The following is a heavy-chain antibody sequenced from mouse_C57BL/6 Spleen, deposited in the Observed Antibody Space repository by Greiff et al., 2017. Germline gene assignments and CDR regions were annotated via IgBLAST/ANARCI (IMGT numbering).Heavy chain of an antibody. CDR1: GYTFTDYN. Sequence: EVQLQQSGPELVKPGASVKIPCKASGYTFTDYNMDWVKQSHGKSLEWIGDINPNNGGTIYNQKFKGKATLTVDKSSSTAYMELISLTAEDTAVYYCAIKGEYDYDRFAYWGQGTLVTVSA. CDR2: INPNNGGT. CDR3: AIKGEYDYDRFAY. D-gene: IGHD2-4*01. J-gene: IGHJ3*01. V-gene: IGHV1-18*01.